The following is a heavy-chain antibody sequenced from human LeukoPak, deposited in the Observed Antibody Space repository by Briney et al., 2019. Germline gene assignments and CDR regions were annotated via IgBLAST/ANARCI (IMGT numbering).Heavy chain of an antibody. CDR2: IIPILGIA. Sequence: GASVKVSCKASGYTFTSYGISWVRQAPGQGLEWMGRIIPILGIANYAQKFQGRVTITADKSTSTDYMELSSLRSEDTAVYYCARAGGGWGYDAFDIWGQGTMVTVSS. CDR1: GYTFTSYG. V-gene: IGHV1-69*04. D-gene: IGHD6-19*01. CDR3: ARAGGGWGYDAFDI. J-gene: IGHJ3*02.